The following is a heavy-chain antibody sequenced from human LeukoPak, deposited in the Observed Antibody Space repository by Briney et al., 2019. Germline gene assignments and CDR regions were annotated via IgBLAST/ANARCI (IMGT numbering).Heavy chain of an antibody. D-gene: IGHD2-21*02. V-gene: IGHV4-59*01. CDR3: ARASDSGDWHLGY. Sequence: KTSETLSLTCTVSGDFISRYCWSWIRQSPGKGLEWIGYVYDRGGTNYNPSLKSRAIISADTSKNQFSLKVTSVTAADTAVYYCARASDSGDWHLGYWGQGTLVTVSS. J-gene: IGHJ4*02. CDR1: GDFISRYC. CDR2: VYDRGGT.